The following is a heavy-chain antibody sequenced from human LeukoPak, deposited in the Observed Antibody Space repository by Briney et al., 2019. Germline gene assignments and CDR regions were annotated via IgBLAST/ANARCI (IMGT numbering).Heavy chain of an antibody. J-gene: IGHJ6*02. V-gene: IGHV3-7*01. Sequence: PGGSLRLSCSASGFSFRSYWMSWVRQAPGKGLGWVANIKPDGSGRDYVDSLKGRFTISRDNGKNLVSLQMNSLTADDTAVYYCARMPLSSGYDYYYYGMDVWGQGTTVTVSS. CDR3: ARMPLSSGYDYYYYGMDV. CDR1: GFSFRSYW. D-gene: IGHD5-12*01. CDR2: IKPDGSGR.